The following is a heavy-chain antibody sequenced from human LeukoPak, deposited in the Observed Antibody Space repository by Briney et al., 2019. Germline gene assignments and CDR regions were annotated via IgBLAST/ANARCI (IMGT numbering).Heavy chain of an antibody. Sequence: GGSLRLSCAASGFTFSSYSMNWVRQAPGKGLEWVSSISSNSNYIYYADSVKGRFTISRDNAKGSLYLQMNSLRAEDTAVYYCARASRESTGLYPDYWGQGTLVTVSS. CDR3: ARASRESTGLYPDY. CDR1: GFTFSSYS. CDR2: ISSNSNYI. V-gene: IGHV3-21*01. J-gene: IGHJ4*02. D-gene: IGHD2-8*02.